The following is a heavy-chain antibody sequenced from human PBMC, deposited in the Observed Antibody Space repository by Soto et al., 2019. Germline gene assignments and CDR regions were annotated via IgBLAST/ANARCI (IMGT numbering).Heavy chain of an antibody. D-gene: IGHD3-16*01. CDR2: IYYIVIS. J-gene: IGHJ3*02. CDR3: ANLDMITFGGIIGPNDEFDM. V-gene: IGHV4-39*01. Sequence: PSETLSLTCTVSDRSISSSSYYWDWVRQPPGKELDLFGSIYYIVISYYHPSLKCRVSISIDTSKNQFSLRLSSVTAADTAVYYCANLDMITFGGIIGPNDEFDMWGQGTMVTVSS. CDR1: DRSISSSSYY.